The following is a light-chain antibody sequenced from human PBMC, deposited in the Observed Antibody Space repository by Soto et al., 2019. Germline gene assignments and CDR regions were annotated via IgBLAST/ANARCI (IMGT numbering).Light chain of an antibody. V-gene: IGKV3-20*01. CDR3: QQYDTSPT. CDR2: GAS. CDR1: QSVSSNY. J-gene: IGKJ1*01. Sequence: EIVLTQSPRTLSLSPGERATLSCRASQSVSSNYLAWYQQKPGQAPRLLIYGASSRATGSPDRFSGGGSGTDFTLTISGLESGDFAVYYCQQYDTSPTFGQGPKVEIK.